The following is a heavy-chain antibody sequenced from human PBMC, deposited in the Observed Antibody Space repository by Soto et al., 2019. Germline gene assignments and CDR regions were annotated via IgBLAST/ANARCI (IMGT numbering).Heavy chain of an antibody. CDR2: IHYTGRT. J-gene: IGHJ5*02. CDR1: GGSITSYY. D-gene: IGHD3-10*01. Sequence: QVQLQESGPGLVKPSETLSLTCTISGGSITSYYWTWMRRPPGKGLEWIGYIHYTGRTNSNPSLKSRDTMSVDTSKNQFSLKLYAVTAADTAVYFCARDLTIGGFFDPWGQGTLVTVSS. V-gene: IGHV4-59*01. CDR3: ARDLTIGGFFDP.